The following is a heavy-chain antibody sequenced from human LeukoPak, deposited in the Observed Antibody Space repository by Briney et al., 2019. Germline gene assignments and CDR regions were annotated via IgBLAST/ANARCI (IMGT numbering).Heavy chain of an antibody. D-gene: IGHD1-26*01. V-gene: IGHV6-1*01. CDR3: AREVDIVGATSSALDY. CDR2: TYYRSKLYN. J-gene: IGHJ4*02. CDR1: GDSVSSNSAA. Sequence: SQTLSLTCAISGDSVSSNSAAWNWIRQSPSRGLEWLGRTYYRSKLYNDYAVSVKSRITINPDTSKNQFSLQLNSVTPEDTAVYYCAREVDIVGATSSALDYWGQGTLVTVSS.